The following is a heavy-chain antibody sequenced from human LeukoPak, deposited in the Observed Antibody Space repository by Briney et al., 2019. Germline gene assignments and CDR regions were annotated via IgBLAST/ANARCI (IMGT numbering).Heavy chain of an antibody. D-gene: IGHD4-17*01. CDR3: ARGDPTVTTKQNFDY. J-gene: IGHJ4*02. CDR2: IWYDGSNK. Sequence: AGSLRLSCAASGFSFSNYDMHWVRQAPGKGLEWVAVIWYDGSNKYDAYSVKGRFTISRDNSQHTLYLQMNSLRVEDTAVYYCARGDPTVTTKQNFDYWGQGTLVTVSS. V-gene: IGHV3-33*01. CDR1: GFSFSNYD.